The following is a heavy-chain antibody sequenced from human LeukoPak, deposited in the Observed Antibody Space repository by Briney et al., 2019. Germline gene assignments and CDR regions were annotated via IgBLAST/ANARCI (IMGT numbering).Heavy chain of an antibody. CDR3: ASAWSDYYGMDV. J-gene: IGHJ6*02. CDR2: IRSKTNNYAT. CDR1: GFIFSGSA. Sequence: GGSLRLSCAASGFIFSGSAVYWVRQASGKGLEWVGRIRSKTNNYATAYAASVKGRFTFSGDDLKNTAYLQMNSLETDDTAVYYCASAWSDYYGMDVWGQGTTVTVSS. V-gene: IGHV3-73*01. D-gene: IGHD1-1*01.